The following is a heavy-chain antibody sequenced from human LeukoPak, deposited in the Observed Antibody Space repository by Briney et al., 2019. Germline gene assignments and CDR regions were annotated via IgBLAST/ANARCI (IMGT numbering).Heavy chain of an antibody. Sequence: GGSLRLSCAASGFTFGSYSMNWVRQAPGRGLEWVSSISSSSSYIYYADSVKGRFTISRDNAKNSLYLQMNSLRAEDTAVYYCARDRDYYDSSGLLIWGQGTMVTVSS. CDR1: GFTFGSYS. D-gene: IGHD3-22*01. CDR2: ISSSSSYI. V-gene: IGHV3-21*01. CDR3: ARDRDYYDSSGLLI. J-gene: IGHJ3*02.